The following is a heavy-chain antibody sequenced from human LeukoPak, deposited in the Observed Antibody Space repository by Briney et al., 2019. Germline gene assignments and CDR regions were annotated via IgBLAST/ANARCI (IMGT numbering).Heavy chain of an antibody. V-gene: IGHV4-34*01. CDR2: INHSGST. J-gene: IGHJ4*02. Sequence: MSSETLSLTCAVYGGSFSGYYWSWIRQPPGKGLEWIGEINHSGSTNYNPSLKSRVTISVDTSKNQFSLKLSSVTVADTAVYYCARSWAANDYWGQGTLVTVSS. D-gene: IGHD2-15*01. CDR1: GGSFSGYY. CDR3: ARSWAANDY.